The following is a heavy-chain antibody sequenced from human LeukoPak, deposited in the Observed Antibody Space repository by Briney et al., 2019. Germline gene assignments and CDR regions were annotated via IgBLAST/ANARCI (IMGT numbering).Heavy chain of an antibody. V-gene: IGHV3-48*01. CDR3: ARDDISIAARRQIDY. D-gene: IGHD6-6*01. CDR1: GFTFSSYS. CDR2: ISSSSSTI. Sequence: GGSLRLSCAASGFTFSSYSMNWVRQAPGKGLEWVSYISSSSSTIYYADSVKGRFTISRDNAKNSLYLQMNSLRAEDTAVYYCARDDISIAARRQIDYWGQGTLVTVSS. J-gene: IGHJ4*02.